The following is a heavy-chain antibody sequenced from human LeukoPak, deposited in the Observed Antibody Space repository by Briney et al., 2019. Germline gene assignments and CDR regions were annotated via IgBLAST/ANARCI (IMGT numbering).Heavy chain of an antibody. CDR3: AAAAGAFDI. CDR2: INHSGST. CDR1: GGSFSGYY. D-gene: IGHD6-13*01. J-gene: IGHJ3*02. V-gene: IGHV4-34*01. Sequence: KASGTLSLTCAVYGGSFSGYYWSWIRQPPGKGLEWIGEINHSGSTNYNPSLKSRVTISVDTSKNQFSLKLSSVTAADTAVYYCAAAAGAFDIWGQGTMVTVSS.